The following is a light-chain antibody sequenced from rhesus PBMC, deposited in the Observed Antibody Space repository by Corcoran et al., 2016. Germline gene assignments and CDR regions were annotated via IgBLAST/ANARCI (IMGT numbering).Light chain of an antibody. Sequence: DIQMTQSPSSLSASVGDRVTITCQASQGISINLAWYQHKPGKVPKLLIYKASTLESWVTSRLCGSGSGTDFTLTISSLQPEDFATYYCQHGYGTPFTFGPGTHLDIK. CDR2: KAS. CDR1: QGISIN. J-gene: IGKJ3*01. CDR3: QHGYGTPFT. V-gene: IGKV1-25*01.